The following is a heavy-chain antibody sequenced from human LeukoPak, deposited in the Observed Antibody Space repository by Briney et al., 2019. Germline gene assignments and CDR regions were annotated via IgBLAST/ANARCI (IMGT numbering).Heavy chain of an antibody. J-gene: IGHJ6*04. CDR3: AKASFGGGMDV. CDR1: GFTFSSYG. CDR2: ISYDGSNK. D-gene: IGHD3-10*01. V-gene: IGHV3-30*18. Sequence: PGRSLRLSCAASGFTFSSYGMHWVRQAPGKGLEWVAVISYDGSNKYYADSVKGRFTISRDNSKNTLYLQMNSLRAEDTAVYYCAKASFGGGMDVWGKGTTVTVSS.